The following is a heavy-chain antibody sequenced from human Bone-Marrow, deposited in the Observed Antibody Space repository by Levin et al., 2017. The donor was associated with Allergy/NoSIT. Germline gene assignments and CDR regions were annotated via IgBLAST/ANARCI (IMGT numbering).Heavy chain of an antibody. V-gene: IGHV3-74*01. CDR3: ARDILVVAATHYYYGMDV. CDR2: INSDGSST. J-gene: IGHJ6*02. D-gene: IGHD2-15*01. CDR1: GFTFSSYW. Sequence: GGSLRLSCAASGFTFSSYWMHWVRQAPGKGLVWVSRINSDGSSTSYADSVKGRFTISRDNAKNTLYLQMNSLRAEDTAVYYCARDILVVAATHYYYGMDVWGQGTTVTVSS.